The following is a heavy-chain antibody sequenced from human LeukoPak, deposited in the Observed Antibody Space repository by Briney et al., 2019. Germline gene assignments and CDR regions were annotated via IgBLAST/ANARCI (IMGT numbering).Heavy chain of an antibody. CDR2: ISGSCGST. J-gene: IGHJ6*02. Sequence: GGSLRLSCAASGFTFSSDALSWVRQAPGKGLAWVSAISGSCGSTYYADSVKGRFTISRDNSKNTLYLQMNSLRAEDTAVYYCAKDTSRLYYYYGMDVWGQGTTVTVSS. CDR1: GFTFSSDA. V-gene: IGHV3-23*01. D-gene: IGHD2-2*01. CDR3: AKDTSRLYYYYGMDV.